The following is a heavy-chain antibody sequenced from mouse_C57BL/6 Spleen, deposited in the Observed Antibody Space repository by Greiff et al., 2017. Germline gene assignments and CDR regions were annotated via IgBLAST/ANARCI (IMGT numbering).Heavy chain of an antibody. Sequence: EVQLQQSGAELVRPGASVKLSCTASGFNIKDYYMHWVKQRPEQGLAWIGRIDPEDGDTDYAPKFQGKATMTADTSSNTAYLQRSSLTSEDTAVYYCTTGNSYWYFDVWGTGTTVTVAS. V-gene: IGHV14-1*01. CDR1: GFNIKDYY. CDR2: IDPEDGDT. CDR3: TTGNSYWYFDV. J-gene: IGHJ1*03.